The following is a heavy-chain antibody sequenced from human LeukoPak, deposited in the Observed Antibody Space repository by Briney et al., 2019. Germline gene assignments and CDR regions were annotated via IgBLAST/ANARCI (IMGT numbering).Heavy chain of an antibody. J-gene: IGHJ5*02. D-gene: IGHD3-22*01. Sequence: AGTLSLTCAASGFTISTYARSWVRQAPGQELEGASAISVGGGSTYYAASVEGRFTISRDNSKNTLYLQMNSLRAEDTAVYYCANDRGQGDTMIQRNNWFDPWGQGTLVTVSS. V-gene: IGHV3-23*01. CDR2: ISVGGGST. CDR3: ANDRGQGDTMIQRNNWFDP. CDR1: GFTISTYA.